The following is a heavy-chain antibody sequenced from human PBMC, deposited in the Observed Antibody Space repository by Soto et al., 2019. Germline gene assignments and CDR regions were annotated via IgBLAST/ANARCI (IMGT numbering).Heavy chain of an antibody. CDR3: KRERYKYGFLIGIDS. V-gene: IGHV3-66*01. CDR2: IFTSGTT. Sequence: ESGGGLVQPGGSLRLSCAASGFTVSNNHLSWVRQAPGKGLEWVSVIFTSGTTFYAESVKGRFTISRDTSKNTVSLQMNSLRVEDTGLYYCKRERYKYGFLIGIDSWGQGALVSVSS. CDR1: GFTVSNNH. D-gene: IGHD5-18*01. J-gene: IGHJ4*02.